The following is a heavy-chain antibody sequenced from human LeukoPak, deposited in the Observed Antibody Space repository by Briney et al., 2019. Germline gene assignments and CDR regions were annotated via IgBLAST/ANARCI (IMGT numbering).Heavy chain of an antibody. CDR3: ARGGGLELLWFDP. D-gene: IGHD1-7*01. CDR1: GFTFSGYY. Sequence: GGSLRLSCAASGFTFSGYYMSWIHQAPGKGLECVSYISSSGSTIYYADSVKGRFTISRDNAKNSLYLQMNSLRAEDTAVYYCARGGGLELLWFDPWGQGTLVTVSS. V-gene: IGHV3-11*04. CDR2: ISSSGSTI. J-gene: IGHJ5*02.